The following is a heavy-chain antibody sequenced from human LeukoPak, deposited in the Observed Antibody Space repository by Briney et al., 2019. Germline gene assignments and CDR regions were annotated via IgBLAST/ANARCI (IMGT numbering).Heavy chain of an antibody. D-gene: IGHD3-10*01. CDR2: INPNSGGT. Sequence: ASVKVSCKASGYTFTGYYMHWVRQAPGQGLEWMGRINPNSGGTNYAQTFQGRDTMTRDTSISTAYMELSRLRSDDTAVYYCARLWFGDAFDIWGQGTMVTVSS. J-gene: IGHJ3*02. V-gene: IGHV1-2*06. CDR3: ARLWFGDAFDI. CDR1: GYTFTGYY.